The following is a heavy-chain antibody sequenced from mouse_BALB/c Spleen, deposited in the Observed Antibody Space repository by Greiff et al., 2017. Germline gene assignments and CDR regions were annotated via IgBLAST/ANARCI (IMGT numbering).Heavy chain of an antibody. CDR3: TRDRYGIYAMDY. J-gene: IGHJ4*01. D-gene: IGHD2-10*02. CDR1: GFTFSSYT. V-gene: IGHV5-6-4*01. Sequence: EVKLVESGGGLVKPGGSLKLSCAASGFTFSSYTMSWVRQTPEKRLEWVATISSGGSYTYYPDSVKGRFTISRDNAKNTLYLQMSSLKSEDTAMYYCTRDRYGIYAMDYWGQGTSVTVSS. CDR2: ISSGGSYT.